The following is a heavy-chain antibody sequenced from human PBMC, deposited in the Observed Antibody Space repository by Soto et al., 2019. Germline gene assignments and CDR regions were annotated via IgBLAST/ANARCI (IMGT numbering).Heavy chain of an antibody. Sequence: GGSLRLSCAASGFTFSTYAMAWIRQAPGKGLEWVSGISDNGGRTYYAASVKGRFTISRDNSKNALYLQMNSLRPEDTAIYYCAKDHHTTIPVAAEYWGQATLVTVSS. J-gene: IGHJ4*02. V-gene: IGHV3-23*01. CDR2: ISDNGGRT. CDR1: GFTFSTYA. D-gene: IGHD6-19*01. CDR3: AKDHHTTIPVAAEY.